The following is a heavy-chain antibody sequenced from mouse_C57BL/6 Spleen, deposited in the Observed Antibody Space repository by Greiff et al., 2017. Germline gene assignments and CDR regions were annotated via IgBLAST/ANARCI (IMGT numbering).Heavy chain of an antibody. V-gene: IGHV10-3*01. J-gene: IGHJ1*03. CDR3: VRGGDAGYYRYFDV. CDR2: IRSKSSNYAT. D-gene: IGHD2-3*01. CDR1: GFTFNTYA. Sequence: EVQRVESGGGLVQPKGSLKLSCAASGFTFNTYAMHWVRQAPGKGLEWVARIRSKSSNYATYYADSVKDRFTISRDDSQSMLYLQMNNLKTEDTAMYYCVRGGDAGYYRYFDVWGTGTTVTVSS.